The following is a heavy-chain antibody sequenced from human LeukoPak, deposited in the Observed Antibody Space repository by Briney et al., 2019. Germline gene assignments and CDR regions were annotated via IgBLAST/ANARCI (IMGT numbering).Heavy chain of an antibody. CDR2: INPNSGGT. CDR1: GYTFTGYY. J-gene: IGHJ1*01. Sequence: GASVKVSCKASGYTFTGYYMHWVRQAPGQGLEWMGWINPNSGGTNYAQKFQGRVTMTRDTSISTAYMELSSLRSEDTAVYYCARVLGTEYFQHWGQGTLVTVSS. CDR3: ARVLGTEYFQH. D-gene: IGHD3-10*01. V-gene: IGHV1-2*02.